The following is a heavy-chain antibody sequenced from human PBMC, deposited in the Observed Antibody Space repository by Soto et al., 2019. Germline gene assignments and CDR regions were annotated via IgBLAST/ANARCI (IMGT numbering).Heavy chain of an antibody. CDR2: IIPIFGTA. CDR1: GGTFSSYA. V-gene: IGHV1-69*01. CDR3: ARDNSAWSGWGSSGWIDAFDI. J-gene: IGHJ3*02. Sequence: QVQLVQSGAEVKKPGSSVKVSCKASGGTFSSYAISWVRQAPGQGLEWMGGIIPIFGTANYAQKFQGRVTITADESTSTAYMELSSLRSEDTAVYYCARDNSAWSGWGSSGWIDAFDIWGQGTMVTVSS. D-gene: IGHD6-19*01.